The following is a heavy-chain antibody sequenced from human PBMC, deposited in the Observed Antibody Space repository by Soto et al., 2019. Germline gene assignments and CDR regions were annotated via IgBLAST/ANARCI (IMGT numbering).Heavy chain of an antibody. Sequence: QVQLVQSGAEVKKPGASVKVSCKASGYTFTSYGISWVRQAPGQGLEWMGWISAYNGNTNYAQKLQGRVTMTTDTSTITAYMELRRLRSDATAVYYCARFMTYYYDSSGYYATDWGRGTLVTVSP. CDR2: ISAYNGNT. CDR3: ARFMTYYYDSSGYYATD. CDR1: GYTFTSYG. D-gene: IGHD3-22*01. J-gene: IGHJ4*02. V-gene: IGHV1-18*01.